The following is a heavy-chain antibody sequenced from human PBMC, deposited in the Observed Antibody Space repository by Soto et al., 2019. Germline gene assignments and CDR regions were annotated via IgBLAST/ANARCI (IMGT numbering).Heavy chain of an antibody. CDR2: IWYDGSNK. CDR1: GFTFSTYG. D-gene: IGHD3-10*01. V-gene: IGHV3-33*01. Sequence: QVQLVESGGGVVQPGRSLRLSCAASGFTFSTYGMHWVRQAPGKGLEWVAAIWYDGSNKYYADSVKGRFTISRDNSKNTLYLHMSSLSAEDAAVYYGATEAKEYYSDYWGQGTLVAVSS. CDR3: ATEAKEYYSDY. J-gene: IGHJ4*02.